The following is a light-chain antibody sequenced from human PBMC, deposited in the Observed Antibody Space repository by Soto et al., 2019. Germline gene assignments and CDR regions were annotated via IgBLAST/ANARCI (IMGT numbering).Light chain of an antibody. Sequence: QSVLTQPASVSGSPGQSITISCTGTSSDVGGYNYVSWYQQHPGKAPKFMIYDVNNRPSGVSNRFSGSKSGNTASLTLSGLQAEDEADYYCSSYTSSSTYVFGTGTKLTVL. V-gene: IGLV2-14*01. CDR3: SSYTSSSTYV. CDR2: DVN. J-gene: IGLJ1*01. CDR1: SSDVGGYNY.